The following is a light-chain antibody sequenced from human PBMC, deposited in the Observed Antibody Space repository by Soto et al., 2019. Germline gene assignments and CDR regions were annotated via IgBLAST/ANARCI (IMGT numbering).Light chain of an antibody. CDR1: QAISNY. CDR2: GAS. V-gene: IGKV1-27*01. J-gene: IGKJ1*01. Sequence: DIQMTQSPSSLSASEGGSVTITCRASQAISNYLAWYQQKPGKVPKLLIYGASTLQSGVPPRFGGSGSGTHFTLTITRLQPEDVATYYCQNYDSAPRTFGQGTKVEI. CDR3: QNYDSAPRT.